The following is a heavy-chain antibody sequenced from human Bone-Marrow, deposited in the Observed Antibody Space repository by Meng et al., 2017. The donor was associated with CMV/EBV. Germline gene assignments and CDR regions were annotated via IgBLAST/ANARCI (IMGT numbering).Heavy chain of an antibody. V-gene: IGHV3-11*01. D-gene: IGHD6-13*01. CDR2: ISSSGSTI. J-gene: IGHJ4*02. CDR3: ARRSPSVWQQLDH. Sequence: ASGFTFSDYYMSWIRQAPGKGLEWVSYISSSGSTIYYADSVKGRFTISRDNAKNSLYLQMNSLRAEDTAVYYCARRSPSVWQQLDHWGQGTLVTVSS. CDR1: GFTFSDYY.